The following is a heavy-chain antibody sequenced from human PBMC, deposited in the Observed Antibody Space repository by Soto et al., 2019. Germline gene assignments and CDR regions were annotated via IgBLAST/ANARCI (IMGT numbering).Heavy chain of an antibody. D-gene: IGHD3-3*01. CDR1: CGSFSGYY. CDR2: IDHSGYT. V-gene: IGHV4-34*01. J-gene: IGHJ5*02. Sequence: SETVSLTCAVYCGSFSGYYWNWIRQPPGKGLEWIGEIDHSGYTNYNPSLKSRVTISVDTSKNQFSLRLTSVTAADTAVYYCARVRDWFDPWGQGTLVTVSS. CDR3: ARVRDWFDP.